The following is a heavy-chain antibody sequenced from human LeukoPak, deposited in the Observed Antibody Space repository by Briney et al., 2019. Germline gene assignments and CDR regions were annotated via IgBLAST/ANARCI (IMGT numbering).Heavy chain of an antibody. J-gene: IGHJ5*02. D-gene: IGHD6-13*01. CDR3: ARTYSSSWYEYNWFDP. CDR1: GFTFSSYA. CDR2: ISGSGGST. V-gene: IGHV3-23*01. Sequence: GSLRLSCAASGFTFSSYAMSWVRQAPGKGLEWVSAISGSGGSTYYADSVKGRFTISRDNSKNTLYLQMNSLRAEDTAVYYCARTYSSSWYEYNWFDPWGQGTLVTVSS.